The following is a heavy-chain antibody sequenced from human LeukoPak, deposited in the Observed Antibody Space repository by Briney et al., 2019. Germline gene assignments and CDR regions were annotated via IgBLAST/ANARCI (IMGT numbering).Heavy chain of an antibody. J-gene: IGHJ4*02. V-gene: IGHV3-74*01. CDR1: GNYW. D-gene: IGHD3-9*01. CDR2: INSDGSWT. CDR3: AISTDILTGYYRY. Sequence: GGSLRLSCAASGNYWMHWVRQAPGKGLVWVSHINSDGSWTSYADSVKGRFTIAKDNAKNTVYLQMNSLRAEDTAVYYCAISTDILTGYYRYWGQGTLATVSS.